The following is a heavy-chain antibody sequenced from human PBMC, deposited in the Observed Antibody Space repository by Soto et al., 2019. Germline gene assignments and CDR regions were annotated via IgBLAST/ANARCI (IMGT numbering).Heavy chain of an antibody. J-gene: IGHJ4*02. CDR2: LNPDGTTT. Sequence: EVQLVESGGGLVQPGGSLTLSCAASGFTFNSYWMHWVRQAPGKGLVWVSRLNPDGTTTNYADFVKGRFTISRDNAKNTLYLQMNSLRAEDTAVYYCARGINSGYAGRDYWGQGTLVTVSS. CDR1: GFTFNSYW. CDR3: ARGINSGYAGRDY. V-gene: IGHV3-74*01. D-gene: IGHD5-12*01.